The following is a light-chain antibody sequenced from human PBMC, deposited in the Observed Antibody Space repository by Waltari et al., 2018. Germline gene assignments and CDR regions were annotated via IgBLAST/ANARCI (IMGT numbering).Light chain of an antibody. CDR2: DVR. V-gene: IGLV2-14*03. Sequence: QSALTQPASVSGSPGQSITISCTGTSSDVGGYNYVSWYQHHPGKVPKPISFDVRKRPSGVSNRFAGSKSGNTASLTVSGLQTEDEADYYCSSFTTSSTVVFGGGTKLTVL. J-gene: IGLJ2*01. CDR1: SSDVGGYNY. CDR3: SSFTTSSTVV.